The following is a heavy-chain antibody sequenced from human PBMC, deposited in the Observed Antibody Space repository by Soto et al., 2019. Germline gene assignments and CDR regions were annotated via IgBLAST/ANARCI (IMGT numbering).Heavy chain of an antibody. D-gene: IGHD3-22*01. Sequence: QVQLQQWGAGLLKPSETLSLTCAVYGGSFSGYYWSWIRQPPGKGLEWIGEINHSGSTNYNPSLKSRVTISVDTSKNQFSLKLSSVTAADTAVYYCARLEEVRSGYSYYYYYGMDVCGHGTTVTVSS. CDR3: ARLEEVRSGYSYYYYYGMDV. CDR2: INHSGST. V-gene: IGHV4-34*01. CDR1: GGSFSGYY. J-gene: IGHJ6*02.